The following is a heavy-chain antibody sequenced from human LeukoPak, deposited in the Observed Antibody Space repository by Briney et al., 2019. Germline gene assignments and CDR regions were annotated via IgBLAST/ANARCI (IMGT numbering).Heavy chain of an antibody. D-gene: IGHD6-6*01. J-gene: IGHJ4*02. CDR3: ALYSSSSDY. CDR2: IYDSGTT. V-gene: IGHV4-59*01. CDR1: GFTFSSYA. Sequence: GSLRLSCAASGFTFSSYAMSWIRQPPGKGLEWIGFIYDSGTTYYNPSLKSRVTISVDTSKNRFSLKLSSVTAADTAMYYCALYSSSSDYWGQGTLVTVSS.